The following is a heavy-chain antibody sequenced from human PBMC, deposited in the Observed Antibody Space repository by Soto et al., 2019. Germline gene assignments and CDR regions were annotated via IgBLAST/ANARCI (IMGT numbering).Heavy chain of an antibody. CDR3: ARAAYYDSSGYYYVLDY. Sequence: QVQLVQSGAEVKKPGASVKVSCKASGYTFTSYGISWVRQAPGQGLEWMGWISAYNGNTNYAQKLHGRVTMTTDTSTSTAYMELKSLRSDDTAVYYCARAAYYDSSGYYYVLDYWGQGTLVTVSS. CDR2: ISAYNGNT. J-gene: IGHJ4*02. CDR1: GYTFTSYG. D-gene: IGHD3-22*01. V-gene: IGHV1-18*01.